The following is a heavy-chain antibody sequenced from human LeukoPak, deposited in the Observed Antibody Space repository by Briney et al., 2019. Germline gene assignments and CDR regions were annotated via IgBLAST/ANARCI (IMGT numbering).Heavy chain of an antibody. V-gene: IGHV3-23*01. CDR3: AKDWAGEDVGILE. D-gene: IGHD3-10*01. CDR1: GFTLSRYA. Sequence: GGSLRLSCTASGFTLSRYAMSWVRQAPGKGLEWVSACSGGNGKAYYADSVKGRVTISRDNSQNTLYLQMNSLRAEDTAVYYCAKDWAGEDVGILEWGQGTLVTVSS. J-gene: IGHJ4*02. CDR2: CSGGNGKA.